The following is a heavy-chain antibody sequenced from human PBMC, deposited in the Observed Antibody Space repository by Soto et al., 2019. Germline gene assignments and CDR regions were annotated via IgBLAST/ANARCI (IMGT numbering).Heavy chain of an antibody. Sequence: GGSLRLSCAASGFTFSSYGMHWVRQAPGKGLEWVAVISYDGSNKYYADSVKGRFTISRDNSKNTLYLQMNSLRAEDTAVYYCAKDFWVVVTASNYYYYGMDVWGQGTTVTVSS. D-gene: IGHD2-21*02. J-gene: IGHJ6*02. V-gene: IGHV3-30*18. CDR1: GFTFSSYG. CDR2: ISYDGSNK. CDR3: AKDFWVVVTASNYYYYGMDV.